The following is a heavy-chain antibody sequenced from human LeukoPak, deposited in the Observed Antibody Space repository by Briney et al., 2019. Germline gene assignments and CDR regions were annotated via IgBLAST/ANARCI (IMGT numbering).Heavy chain of an antibody. CDR2: IYYSGST. Sequence: SETLSLTCTVSGGSISSGDYYWSWIRQPPRKGLEWIGYIYYSGSTYYNPSLKSRVTISVDTSKNQFSLKLSSVTAADTAVYYCASHYYDSSNRDIFDYWGQGTLVTVSS. J-gene: IGHJ4*02. CDR3: ASHYYDSSNRDIFDY. V-gene: IGHV4-30-4*01. D-gene: IGHD3-22*01. CDR1: GGSISSGDYY.